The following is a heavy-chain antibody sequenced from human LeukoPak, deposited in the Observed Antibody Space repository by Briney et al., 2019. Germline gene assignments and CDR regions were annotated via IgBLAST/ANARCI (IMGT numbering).Heavy chain of an antibody. J-gene: IGHJ1*01. CDR2: IYSGGST. V-gene: IGHV3-53*01. Sequence: PGGSLRLSCAASGFTVSSNYMSWVRQAPGKGLEWVSVIYSGGSTYYADPVKGRFTTPRDISKNTLYLQMNSLRAEDTAVYYCASVNGDSAEYFQHWGQGTLVTVSS. CDR3: ASVNGDSAEYFQH. CDR1: GFTVSSNY. D-gene: IGHD2-15*01.